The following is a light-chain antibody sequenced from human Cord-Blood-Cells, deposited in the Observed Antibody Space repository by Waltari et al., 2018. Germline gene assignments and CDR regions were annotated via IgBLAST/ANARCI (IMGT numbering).Light chain of an antibody. CDR1: SSDVGGYNY. J-gene: IGLJ2*01. Sequence: QSALTQPASVSGSPGHSITIPCTGTSSDVGGYNYVSWYQQHPGKAPKLMIYDVSNRPSGVSNRFSGSKSGNTASLTISGLQAEDEADYYCSSYTSSSTRVVFGGGTKLTVL. V-gene: IGLV2-14*01. CDR3: SSYTSSSTRVV. CDR2: DVS.